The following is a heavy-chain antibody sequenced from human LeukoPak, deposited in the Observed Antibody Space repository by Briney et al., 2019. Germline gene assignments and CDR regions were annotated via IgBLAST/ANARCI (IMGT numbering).Heavy chain of an antibody. Sequence: GGSLRLSCAASGFTFSSYGMHWVRQAPGKGLEWVAFISYDGIDKYYADSVKGRFTISRDNSKNTLYLQMNSLRAEDTAVYYGAKIMGSYSDTSGPFDYWGQGTLVTVSS. CDR2: ISYDGIDK. CDR1: GFTFSSYG. J-gene: IGHJ4*02. CDR3: AKIMGSYSDTSGPFDY. D-gene: IGHD3-22*01. V-gene: IGHV3-30*18.